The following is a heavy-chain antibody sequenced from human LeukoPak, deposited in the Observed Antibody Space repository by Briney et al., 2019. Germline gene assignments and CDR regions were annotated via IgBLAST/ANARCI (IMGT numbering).Heavy chain of an antibody. CDR3: ARPRGDSSGWYYYVDY. V-gene: IGHV5-51*01. Sequence: GESLKIPCKGSGYSLNSYWIGWVRQMPGKGLEWMGIFYPGDYDTRYSPSFQGQVTISADKSISTAYLQWSSLKASDTAMYYCARPRGDSSGWYYYVDYWGQGTLVSVSS. CDR1: GYSLNSYW. D-gene: IGHD6-19*01. J-gene: IGHJ4*02. CDR2: FYPGDYDT.